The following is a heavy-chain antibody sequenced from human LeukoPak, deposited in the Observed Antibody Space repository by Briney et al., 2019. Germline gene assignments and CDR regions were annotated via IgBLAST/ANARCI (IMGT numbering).Heavy chain of an antibody. Sequence: KPSETLSLTCTVSGGSISSYYWSWIRQAPGKGLEWVSYISSSGSTIYYADSVKGRFTISRDNAKNSLYLQMNSLRAEDTAVYYCARGVRGSYYDSSGYYCDYWGQGTLVTVSS. CDR2: ISSSGSTI. D-gene: IGHD3-22*01. J-gene: IGHJ4*02. CDR3: ARGVRGSYYDSSGYYCDY. CDR1: GGSISSYY. V-gene: IGHV3-11*01.